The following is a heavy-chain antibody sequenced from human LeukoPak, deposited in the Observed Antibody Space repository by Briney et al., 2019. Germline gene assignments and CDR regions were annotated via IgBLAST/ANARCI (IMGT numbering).Heavy chain of an antibody. V-gene: IGHV3-7*01. Sequence: GGSLRLSCAASGFTFSTYWMSWVRQAPGKGLEWVANIKQDGSEKYYVDSVKGRFTISRDNAKNSLYLQMNSLRAEDTAVYYCARDEVSVNGLDYDYVWGSYRFSIHYFDYWGQGTLVTVSS. CDR2: IKQDGSEK. J-gene: IGHJ4*02. D-gene: IGHD3-16*02. CDR3: ARDEVSVNGLDYDYVWGSYRFSIHYFDY. CDR1: GFTFSTYW.